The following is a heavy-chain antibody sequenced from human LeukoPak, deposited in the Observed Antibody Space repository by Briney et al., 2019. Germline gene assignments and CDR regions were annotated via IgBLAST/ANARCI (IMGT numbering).Heavy chain of an antibody. Sequence: PSETLSLTCTVSGGSISSGSYYWSWIRQPAGKGLEWIGRIYTSGSTNYNPSLKSRVTMSVDTSKNQFSLKLSSVTAADTAVYYCARGYSSGWTGNWFDPWGQGTLVTVSS. CDR1: GGSISSGSYY. J-gene: IGHJ5*02. V-gene: IGHV4-61*02. CDR3: ARGYSSGWTGNWFDP. CDR2: IYTSGST. D-gene: IGHD6-19*01.